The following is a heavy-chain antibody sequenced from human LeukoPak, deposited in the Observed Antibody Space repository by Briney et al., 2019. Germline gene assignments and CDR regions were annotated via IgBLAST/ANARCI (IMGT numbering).Heavy chain of an antibody. CDR1: GYTFSSYD. J-gene: IGHJ2*01. V-gene: IGHV3-23*01. Sequence: GGSLRLCCAASGYTFSSYDMSWVRQATGSGLEWVSGITGSGGSTYYADSVKGRFTISRDNSTNTLYLQMNSLRAEDTAVYYCAKGNWGERLDWYFDLWGRGTLVTVSS. CDR3: AKGNWGERLDWYFDL. D-gene: IGHD1-26*01. CDR2: ITGSGGST.